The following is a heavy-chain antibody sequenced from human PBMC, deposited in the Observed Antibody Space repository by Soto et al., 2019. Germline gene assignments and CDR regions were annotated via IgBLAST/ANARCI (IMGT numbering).Heavy chain of an antibody. CDR1: GFTFSSYA. Sequence: EVQLLESGGGLVQPGGSLRLSCAASGFTFSSYAMSWVRQAPGKGLEWVSAISGSGGSTYYADSVKGRFTISSDNSMHTQYLQMNSLRAEDTAVYYCAKEGGAYESYFDYWGQGSLVTVSS. V-gene: IGHV3-23*01. J-gene: IGHJ4*02. CDR2: ISGSGGST. CDR3: AKEGGAYESYFDY. D-gene: IGHD5-12*01.